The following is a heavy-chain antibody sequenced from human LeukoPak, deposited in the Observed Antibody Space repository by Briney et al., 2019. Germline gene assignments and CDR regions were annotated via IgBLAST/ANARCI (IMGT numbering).Heavy chain of an antibody. CDR3: ARVSGTPDNLDY. V-gene: IGHV1-8*01. J-gene: IGHJ4*02. CDR2: MNPNSGNT. CDR1: GYTFTSYD. D-gene: IGHD1-26*01. Sequence: ASVKVSCKASGYTFTSYDINWVRQATGQGLGWMGWMNPNSGNTGYAQKFQGRVTMTRNTSISAAYMELSSLRSEDTAVYYCARVSGTPDNLDYWGQGTLVTASS.